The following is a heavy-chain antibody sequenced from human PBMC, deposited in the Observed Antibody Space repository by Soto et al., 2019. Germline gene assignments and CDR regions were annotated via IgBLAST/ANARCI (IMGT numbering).Heavy chain of an antibody. CDR1: GFTFSNHW. J-gene: IGHJ4*02. Sequence: EVQLVESGGGLVQPGGSLRLSCEASGFTFSNHWMTWVRQAPGKGLEWVANIKEDGSEKYYVDSVKGRFTISRDNAQNSLYLQMNSLRAGDTAVYCCARPSYTGISPGDFWGQGTLVTVSS. D-gene: IGHD1-26*01. CDR2: IKEDGSEK. CDR3: ARPSYTGISPGDF. V-gene: IGHV3-7*05.